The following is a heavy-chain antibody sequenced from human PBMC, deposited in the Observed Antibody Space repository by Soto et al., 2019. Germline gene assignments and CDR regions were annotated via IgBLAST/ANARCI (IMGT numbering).Heavy chain of an antibody. CDR2: IYYSGST. Sequence: SETLSLTCTVSGGSISSYYWSWIRQPPGKGLEWIGYIYYSGSTNYNPSLKSRVTISVDTSKNQFSLKLSSVTAADTAVYYCARGSHYDFWSGYRQYGMDVWAQGTTVTVSS. V-gene: IGHV4-59*01. CDR3: ARGSHYDFWSGYRQYGMDV. CDR1: GGSISSYY. D-gene: IGHD3-3*01. J-gene: IGHJ6*02.